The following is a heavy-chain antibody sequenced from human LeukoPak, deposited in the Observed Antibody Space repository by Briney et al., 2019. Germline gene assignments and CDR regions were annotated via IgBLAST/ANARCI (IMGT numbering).Heavy chain of an antibody. CDR2: TYPGDADT. V-gene: IGHV5-51*01. Sequence: GESLKISCQTSGYSFTTYWIGWVRQMPGKGLEWMGITYPGDADTRYSPSFQGQVTISADKSISTAYLQWSSLKASDTAMYYCARHGGYNEGDYWGQGTLVTVSS. CDR3: ARHGGYNEGDY. J-gene: IGHJ4*02. CDR1: GYSFTTYW. D-gene: IGHD5-24*01.